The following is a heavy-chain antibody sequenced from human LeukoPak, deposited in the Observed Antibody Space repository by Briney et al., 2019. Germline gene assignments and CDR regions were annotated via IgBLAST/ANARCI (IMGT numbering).Heavy chain of an antibody. CDR2: ISGSGGST. CDR1: GFTFSSYA. J-gene: IGHJ4*02. CDR3: AKGEWCGYNWNYGVY. Sequence: PGRSLRLSCAASGFTFSSYAMSWVRQAPGKGLEWVSAISGSGGSTYYADSVKGRFTISRDNSKNTLYLQMNSLRAEDTAVYYCAKGEWCGYNWNYGVYWGQGTLVTVSS. V-gene: IGHV3-23*01. D-gene: IGHD1-7*01.